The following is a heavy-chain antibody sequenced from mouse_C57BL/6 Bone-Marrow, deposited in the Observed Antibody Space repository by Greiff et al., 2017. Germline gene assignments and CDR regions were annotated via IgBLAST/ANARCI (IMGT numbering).Heavy chain of an antibody. Sequence: EVKLVESGGGLVQPGGSLKLSCAASGFTFSDYGMAWVRQAPRKGPEWVAFISNLAYSIYYADTVTGRFTISRENAKNTLYLEMRSLRSADTAMYYCARRTGSYLYFDVWGTGTTVTVSS. CDR1: GFTFSDYG. CDR3: ARRTGSYLYFDV. D-gene: IGHD4-1*01. J-gene: IGHJ1*03. CDR2: ISNLAYSI. V-gene: IGHV5-15*01.